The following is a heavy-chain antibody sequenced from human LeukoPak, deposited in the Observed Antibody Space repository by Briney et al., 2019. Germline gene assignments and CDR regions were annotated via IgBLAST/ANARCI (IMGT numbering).Heavy chain of an antibody. J-gene: IGHJ3*02. V-gene: IGHV1-46*01. CDR1: GYTFTNYY. Sequence: ASVKVSCKASGYTFTNYYLHWVRQAPGQGFEWMGIINPGGGTTTYAQKFQGRVTMTRDTSTSTVYMELSSLRSEDTAVYYCARGGFTTMVRGVIITLDAFDIWGQGTMVTVSP. D-gene: IGHD3-10*01. CDR3: ARGGFTTMVRGVIITLDAFDI. CDR2: INPGGGTT.